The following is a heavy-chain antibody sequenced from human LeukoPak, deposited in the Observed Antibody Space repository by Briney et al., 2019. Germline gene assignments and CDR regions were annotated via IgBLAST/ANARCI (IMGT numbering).Heavy chain of an antibody. D-gene: IGHD6-19*01. CDR2: IYYSGST. V-gene: IGHV4-31*03. J-gene: IGHJ4*02. CDR1: GGSISSGGYY. CDR3: ARGGVAAGENYFDY. Sequence: SETLSLTYTVSGGSISSGGYYWSWIRQHPGKGLEWIGYIYYSGSTYYNPSLKSRVTISVDTSKNQFSLKLSSVTAADTAVYYCARGGVAAGENYFDYWGQGTLVTVSS.